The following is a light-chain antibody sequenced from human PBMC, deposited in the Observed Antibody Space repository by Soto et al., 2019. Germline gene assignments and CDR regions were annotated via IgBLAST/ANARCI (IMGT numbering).Light chain of an antibody. Sequence: EIVMTQSPATLSVSPGERATLSCRASQSGSSNLAWYQQKPGQAPRLLLYGASTRATGIPDRFSGSGSETEFTLTISSLQPEDFAVYYCQQYDNWPPWTFGQGTKVEIK. CDR2: GAS. CDR1: QSGSSN. V-gene: IGKV3-15*01. CDR3: QQYDNWPPWT. J-gene: IGKJ1*01.